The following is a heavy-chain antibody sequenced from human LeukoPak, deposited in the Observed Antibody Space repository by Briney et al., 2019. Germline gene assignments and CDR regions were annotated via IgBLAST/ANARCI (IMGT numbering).Heavy chain of an antibody. V-gene: IGHV4-59*11. CDR1: GGSISSHY. D-gene: IGHD1-14*01. J-gene: IGHJ3*02. Sequence: SETLSLTCTVSGGSISSHYWSWIRQPPGKGLEWIGYIYYIGSTNYNPSLKSRVTISVDTSKNLFSLKLRSVTAADTAVYYCARDQISINALDMWGQGTMVTVSS. CDR3: ARDQISINALDM. CDR2: IYYIGST.